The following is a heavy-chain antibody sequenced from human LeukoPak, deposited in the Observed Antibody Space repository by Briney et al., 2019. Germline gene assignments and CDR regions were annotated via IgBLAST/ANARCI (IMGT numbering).Heavy chain of an antibody. CDR1: GFSLSSYG. V-gene: IGHV3-30*18. Sequence: PGGSLRLSCAASGFSLSSYGMHWVCQAPGKGLEWVAVISYDGSNKDYADTVKGRFSISRDNSKNTLYLQMNGLRAEDTSVYYCAKEKGSPFYFDSWGQGTLVTVSS. J-gene: IGHJ4*02. CDR3: AKEKGSPFYFDS. CDR2: ISYDGSNK.